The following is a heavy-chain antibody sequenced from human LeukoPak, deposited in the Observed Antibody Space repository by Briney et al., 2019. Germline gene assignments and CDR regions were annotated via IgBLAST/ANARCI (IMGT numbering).Heavy chain of an antibody. D-gene: IGHD1-1*01. Sequence: ASVKVSCKASGYTFANYYIHWVRQAPGHGLEWMGISNPSGDSTNYAQKFQGRVTMTRDTSTSTVYMDLSSLRSEDTAVYYCARWTTTFLDYWGQGTLVTVSS. J-gene: IGHJ4*02. V-gene: IGHV1-46*01. CDR2: SNPSGDST. CDR1: GYTFANYY. CDR3: ARWTTTFLDY.